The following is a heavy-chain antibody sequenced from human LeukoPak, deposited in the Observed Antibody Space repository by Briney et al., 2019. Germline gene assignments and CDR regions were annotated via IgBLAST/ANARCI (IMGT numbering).Heavy chain of an antibody. D-gene: IGHD2-15*01. Sequence: ASVTVSCKASGYTFTSYDINWVRQATGQGLEWMGWMNPNSGNTGYAQKFQGRVTITGNTSISTAYMELSSLRSEDTAVYYCARMDGLCSGGSCPNWFDPWGQGTLVTVSS. CDR3: ARMDGLCSGGSCPNWFDP. CDR2: MNPNSGNT. J-gene: IGHJ5*02. V-gene: IGHV1-8*03. CDR1: GYTFTSYD.